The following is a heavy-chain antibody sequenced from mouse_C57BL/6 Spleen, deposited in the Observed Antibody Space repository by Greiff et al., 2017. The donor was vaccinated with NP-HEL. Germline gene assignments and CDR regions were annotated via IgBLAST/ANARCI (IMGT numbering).Heavy chain of an antibody. CDR3: ARCYDGYDYYAMDY. CDR2: IDPNSGGT. V-gene: IGHV1-72*01. J-gene: IGHJ4*01. Sequence: QVHVKQPGAELVKPGASVKLSCKASGYTFTSYWMHWVKQRPGRGLEWIGRIDPNSGGTKYNEKFKSKATLTVDKPSSTAYMQLSSLTSEDSAVYYCARCYDGYDYYAMDYWGQGTSVTVSS. D-gene: IGHD2-3*01. CDR1: GYTFTSYW.